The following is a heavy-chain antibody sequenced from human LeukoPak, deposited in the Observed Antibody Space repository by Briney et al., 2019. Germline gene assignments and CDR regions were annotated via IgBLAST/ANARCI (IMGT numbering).Heavy chain of an antibody. Sequence: GGSLRLSCAASGFRFSDYTMTWVRQAPGKGPEWVSAIGGRGGSTYYADFLGGRFTISRDNSKDMLYLQMNSLKVEDTATYYCGKEGGAWGQGTKVTVSS. CDR3: GKEGGA. V-gene: IGHV3-23*01. D-gene: IGHD3-16*01. CDR1: GFRFSDYT. CDR2: IGGRGGST. J-gene: IGHJ5*02.